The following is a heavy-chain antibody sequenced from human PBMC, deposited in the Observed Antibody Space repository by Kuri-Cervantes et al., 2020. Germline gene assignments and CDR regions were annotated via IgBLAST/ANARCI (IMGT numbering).Heavy chain of an antibody. V-gene: IGHV4-34*01. CDR2: INHSGST. Sequence: GSLRLSCAVYGGSFSGYYWRWIRQPPGKGLEWIGEINHSGSTNYNPSLKSRVTISVDTSKNQISLKSSSVTAADTAVYYCARSGIMATYYYYGMDVWGQGTTVTVSS. J-gene: IGHJ6*02. CDR1: GGSFSGYY. D-gene: IGHD5-24*01. CDR3: ARSGIMATYYYYGMDV.